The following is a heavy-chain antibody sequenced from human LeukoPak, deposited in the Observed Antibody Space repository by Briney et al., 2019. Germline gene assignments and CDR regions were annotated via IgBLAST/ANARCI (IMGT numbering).Heavy chain of an antibody. J-gene: IGHJ5*02. CDR2: INPNSGGT. D-gene: IGHD6-6*01. CDR1: GYTFTGYY. Sequence: ASVKVSCKASGYTFTGYYMHWVQQAPGQGREWMGRINPNSGGTNYAQKFQGRVTMTRDTSISTAYMELSRLRSDDTAVYYCARGRIAARLNNWFDPWGQGTLVTVSS. CDR3: ARGRIAARLNNWFDP. V-gene: IGHV1-2*06.